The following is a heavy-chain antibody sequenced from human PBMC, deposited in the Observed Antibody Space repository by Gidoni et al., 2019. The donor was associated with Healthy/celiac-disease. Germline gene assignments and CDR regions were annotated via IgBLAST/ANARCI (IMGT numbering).Heavy chain of an antibody. CDR1: GFTFSSYA. V-gene: IGHV3-30-3*01. Sequence: QVQLVESGGGVVQPGRSLRLSCAASGFTFSSYAMHWVRQAPGKGLEWVAVISDDGSNKYYADSVKGRFTISRDNSKNTLYLQMNSLRAEDTAVYYCARGQGVTFFDYWGQGTLVTVSS. CDR3: ARGQGVTFFDY. J-gene: IGHJ4*02. D-gene: IGHD2-21*02. CDR2: ISDDGSNK.